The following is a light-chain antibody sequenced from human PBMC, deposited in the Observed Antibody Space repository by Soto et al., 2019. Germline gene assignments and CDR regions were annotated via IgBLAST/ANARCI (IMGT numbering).Light chain of an antibody. J-gene: IGKJ2*01. Sequence: EIVLTQSPGTLSLSPGERATLSCRASQSVSSSYLAWYQQKPGQAPRLLIYGASSRATGIPDRFSGSGSGTDFILTISRLEPEHFAVYYCQQYGSSSYTFGQGTKLEIK. V-gene: IGKV3-20*01. CDR2: GAS. CDR1: QSVSSSY. CDR3: QQYGSSSYT.